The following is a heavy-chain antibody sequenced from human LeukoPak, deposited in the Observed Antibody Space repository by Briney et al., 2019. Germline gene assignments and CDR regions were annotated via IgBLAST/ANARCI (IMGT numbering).Heavy chain of an antibody. D-gene: IGHD4-17*01. CDR1: GFTFNTYT. Sequence: GGSLRLSCAASGFTFNTYTMNWVRQAPGKGLEWVAVISYDGSNKYYADSVKGRFTISRDNSKNTLYLQMNSLRAEDTAVYYCARETGSAVGSTDFDYWGQGTLVTVSS. V-gene: IGHV3-30-3*01. CDR2: ISYDGSNK. J-gene: IGHJ4*02. CDR3: ARETGSAVGSTDFDY.